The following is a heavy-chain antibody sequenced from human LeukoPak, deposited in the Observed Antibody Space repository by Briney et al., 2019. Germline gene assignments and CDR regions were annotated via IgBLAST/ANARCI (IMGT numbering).Heavy chain of an antibody. CDR2: INMMNTI. CDR3: ATTLNIATPGHL. J-gene: IGHJ4*02. D-gene: IGHD6-13*01. V-gene: IGHV3-48*04. CDR1: GFSFSTYS. Sequence: GGSLRLSCAASGFSFSTYSLNWVRQAPGKGLEWISSINMMNTIYYSDAVKGRFTISRDNAKNSVYLQMSSLRAEDTGVYYCATTLNIATPGHLWGQGALVTVSS.